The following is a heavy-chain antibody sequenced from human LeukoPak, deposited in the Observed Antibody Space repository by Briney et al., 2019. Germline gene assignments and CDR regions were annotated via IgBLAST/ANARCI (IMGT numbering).Heavy chain of an antibody. CDR3: ARDGGDYDILTGLDY. D-gene: IGHD3-9*01. CDR1: GYTFTNYA. V-gene: IGHV1-18*01. J-gene: IGHJ4*02. Sequence: GASVKVSCKSSGYTFTNYAITWVRQAPGQGLEWMGWISAYNGNTNYAQKLQGRVTMTTDTSTSTAYMELRSLRSDDTAVYYCARDGGDYDILTGLDYWGQGTLVTVSS. CDR2: ISAYNGNT.